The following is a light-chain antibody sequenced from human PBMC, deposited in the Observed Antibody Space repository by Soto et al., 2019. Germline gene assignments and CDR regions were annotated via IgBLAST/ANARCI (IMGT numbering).Light chain of an antibody. CDR2: AAS. J-gene: IGKJ2*01. V-gene: IGKV3-15*01. CDR3: QQYNDWPQYT. CDR1: QSVSSD. Sequence: EIVMSQSPATLSVSPGGRATLFCRASQSVSSDLAWYQQKPGQAPRLLFYAASTRATNIPGRFSGGGSGTDFTLTISSLQSEDSAVYYCQQYNDWPQYTFGQGTKLEIK.